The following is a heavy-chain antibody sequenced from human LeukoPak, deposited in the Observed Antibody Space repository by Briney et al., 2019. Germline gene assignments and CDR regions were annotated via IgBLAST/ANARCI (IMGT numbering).Heavy chain of an antibody. V-gene: IGHV3-53*05. CDR2: MYSGGTT. J-gene: IGHJ4*02. D-gene: IGHD5-18*01. Sequence: GGSLRLSCAASGFSVSTNFMNWVRQAPGRGLEWVSVMYSGGTTSYADSVKGRFTISRDNSKNTVSLQMNSLRIDDTAVYYCAREGYSSGSRTGIDYWGQGTLVPVSS. CDR3: AREGYSSGSRTGIDY. CDR1: GFSVSTNF.